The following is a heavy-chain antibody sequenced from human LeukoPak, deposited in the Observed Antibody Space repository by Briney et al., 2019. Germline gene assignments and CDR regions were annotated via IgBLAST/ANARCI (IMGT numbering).Heavy chain of an antibody. CDR2: MNPNSGNT. V-gene: IGHV1-8*01. D-gene: IGHD1-26*01. CDR1: GYTFISYG. Sequence: ASVKVSCKASGYTFISYGISWVRQATGQGLEWMGWMNPNSGNTGYAQKFQGRVTMTRNTSISTAYMELSSLRSEDTAVYYCARGSGSYLYYFDYWGQGTLVAVSS. J-gene: IGHJ4*02. CDR3: ARGSGSYLYYFDY.